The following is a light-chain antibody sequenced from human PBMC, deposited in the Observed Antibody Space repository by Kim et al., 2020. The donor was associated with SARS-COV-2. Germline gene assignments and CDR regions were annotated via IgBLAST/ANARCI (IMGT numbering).Light chain of an antibody. CDR3: CSYTGTKTYV. V-gene: IGLV2-14*01. J-gene: IGLJ1*01. CDR2: EVS. CDR1: SSDVGGYNF. Sequence: QSALTQPASASGSPGQSVTISCTGTSSDVGGYNFVSWYQQYPGKTPKLMIYEVSNRPSGVSDRFSGSKSGNTASLTVSGLQAEDEADYYCCSYTGTKTYVFGTGTKVTVL.